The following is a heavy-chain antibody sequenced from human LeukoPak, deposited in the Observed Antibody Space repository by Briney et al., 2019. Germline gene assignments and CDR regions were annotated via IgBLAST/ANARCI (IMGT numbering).Heavy chain of an antibody. J-gene: IGHJ5*02. CDR2: MNPNSGNT. CDR1: GYTFTSYD. Sequence: ASVKVSCKASGYTFTSYDINWVRQATGQGLEWMGWMNPNSGNTGYAQKFQGRVTMTRNASITTAYMEVRNLRSEDTAVYYCARGVNGWFDPWGQGTLVTVSS. CDR3: ARGVNGWFDP. V-gene: IGHV1-8*01. D-gene: IGHD2-8*01.